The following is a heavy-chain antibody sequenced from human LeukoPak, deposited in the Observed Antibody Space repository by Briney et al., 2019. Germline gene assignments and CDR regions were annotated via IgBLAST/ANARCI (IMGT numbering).Heavy chain of an antibody. V-gene: IGHV3-15*01. CDR2: IKSKTDGGTT. D-gene: IGHD5-18*01. J-gene: IGHJ4*02. CDR1: GFTFSNAW. CDR3: TSSYGDSAPLWY. Sequence: GGSLRLSCAASGFTFSNAWMSWDRQAPGNGLEWVGRIKSKTDGGTTDYAAPVKGRFTISRDDSKNTLYLQMNSLKTEDTAVYYCTSSYGDSAPLWYWGQGTLVTVSS.